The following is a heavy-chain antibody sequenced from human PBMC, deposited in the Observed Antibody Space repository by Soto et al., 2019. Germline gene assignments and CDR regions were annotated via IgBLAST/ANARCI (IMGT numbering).Heavy chain of an antibody. J-gene: IGHJ6*02. V-gene: IGHV4-4*07. CDR1: GGSMRSYY. CDR2: IYSRGDT. D-gene: IGHD2-21*01. Sequence: QVQLQESGPGLVKPSETLSLTCSVSGGSMRSYYWNWLRQPAGKGLEWIGRIYSRGDTNYNPSVKSRVTMSVDTFKNEFSLRLNSVTAADTAVYYCAGIGEDVYYGMDVWGQGTTVTVSS. CDR3: AGIGEDVYYGMDV.